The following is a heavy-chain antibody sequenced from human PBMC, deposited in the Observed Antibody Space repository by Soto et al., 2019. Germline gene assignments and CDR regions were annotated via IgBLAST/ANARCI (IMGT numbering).Heavy chain of an antibody. J-gene: IGHJ3*02. CDR1: GFTFSSYA. CDR2: ISGSGGST. V-gene: IGHV3-23*01. D-gene: IGHD5-18*01. CDR3: AKDISSEYSSQPTSDAFDI. Sequence: GGSLRLSCAASGFTFSSYAMSWVRQAPGKGLEWVSAISGSGGSTYYADSVKGRFTISRDNSKNTLYLQMNSLRAEDTAVYYCAKDISSEYSSQPTSDAFDIWGQGTMVTVSS.